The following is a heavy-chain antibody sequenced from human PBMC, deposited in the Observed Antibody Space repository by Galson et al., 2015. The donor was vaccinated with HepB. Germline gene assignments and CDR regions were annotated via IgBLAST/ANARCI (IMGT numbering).Heavy chain of an antibody. CDR3: TTDADIVVVPGRAWGMDV. V-gene: IGHV3-15*07. CDR2: IKSKTDGGTT. J-gene: IGHJ6*02. CDR1: GFTFSNAW. D-gene: IGHD2-2*01. Sequence: SLRLSCAASGFTFSNAWMNWVRQAPGKGLEWVGRIKSKTDGGTTDYAAPVKGRFTISRDDSKNTLCLQMNSLKTEDTAVYYCTTDADIVVVPGRAWGMDVWGQGTTVTVSS.